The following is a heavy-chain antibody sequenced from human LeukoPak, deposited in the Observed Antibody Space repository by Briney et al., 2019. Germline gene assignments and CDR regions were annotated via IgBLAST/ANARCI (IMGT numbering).Heavy chain of an antibody. CDR2: ISGSGGST. CDR3: ASPSGYCSSTSCRYYYYYMDV. D-gene: IGHD2-2*01. V-gene: IGHV3-23*01. Sequence: PGGSLRLSCAASGFTFSSYGMSWVRQAPGKGLEWVSGISGSGGSTDYADSVKGRFTISRDNSKNTLYLQMKSLRSEDTAVYYCASPSGYCSSTSCRYYYYYMDVWGKGTTVTVSS. CDR1: GFTFSSYG. J-gene: IGHJ6*03.